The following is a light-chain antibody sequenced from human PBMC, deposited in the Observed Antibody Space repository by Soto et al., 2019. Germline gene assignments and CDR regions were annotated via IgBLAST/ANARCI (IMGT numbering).Light chain of an antibody. CDR2: EAT. CDR3: CSFAGSGATWV. Sequence: QSALTQPASVSGSPGQSITISCTGTNSDVGSYNFVSWYQQHPGKVPKLIIYEATKRPSGLSNRFSGSKSGNTASLTISGLQAEDEADYYCCSFAGSGATWVFGGGTKLTVL. V-gene: IGLV2-23*01. J-gene: IGLJ3*02. CDR1: NSDVGSYNF.